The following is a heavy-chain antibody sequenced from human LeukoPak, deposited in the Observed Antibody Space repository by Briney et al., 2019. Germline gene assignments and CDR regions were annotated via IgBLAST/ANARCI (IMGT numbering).Heavy chain of an antibody. D-gene: IGHD3-22*01. CDR1: GFTFSSYA. V-gene: IGHV3-48*03. CDR3: ARVKGPLYYYDSSGYYPNDY. Sequence: GRSLRLSCAASGFTFSSYAMNWVRQAPGKGLEWVSYISSSGSTIYYADSVKGRFTISRDNAKNSLYLQMNSLRAEDTAVYYCARVKGPLYYYDSSGYYPNDYWGQGTLVTVSS. J-gene: IGHJ4*02. CDR2: ISSSGSTI.